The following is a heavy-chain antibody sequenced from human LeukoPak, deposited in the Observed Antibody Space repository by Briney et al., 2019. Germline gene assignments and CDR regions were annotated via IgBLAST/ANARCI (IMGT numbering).Heavy chain of an antibody. Sequence: SQTLSLTCTVSGGSISSGDYYWSWIRQPPGKGLEWIGYIYYGGSTYYNPSLKSRVTISVDASKNQFSLKLSSVTAADTAVYYCAREWYCSSTSCYDYYYYYMDVWGKGTTVTVSS. CDR1: GGSISSGDYY. CDR3: AREWYCSSTSCYDYYYYYMDV. V-gene: IGHV4-30-4*08. D-gene: IGHD2-2*01. CDR2: IYYGGST. J-gene: IGHJ6*03.